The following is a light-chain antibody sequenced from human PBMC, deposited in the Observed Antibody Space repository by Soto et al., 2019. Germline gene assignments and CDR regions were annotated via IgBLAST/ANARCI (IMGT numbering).Light chain of an antibody. CDR2: DAS. CDR1: QSVSSY. V-gene: IGKV3-11*01. J-gene: IGKJ4*01. Sequence: EIVLTQSPATLSLSPGERATLSCRASQSVSSYLAWYQQRPGRAPRLLIYDASSRATGIPARFSGSGSGTDFTLTITSLEPEDSAVYYCQQRSNWPSTFGGGTKVEI. CDR3: QQRSNWPST.